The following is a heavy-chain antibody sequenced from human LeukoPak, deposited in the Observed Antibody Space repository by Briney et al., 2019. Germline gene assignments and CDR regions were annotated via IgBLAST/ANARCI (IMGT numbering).Heavy chain of an antibody. D-gene: IGHD3-22*01. V-gene: IGHV4-31*03. J-gene: IGHJ3*02. CDR2: IYYSGST. CDR1: GGSISSGGYY. CDR3: ARDQGYYDSSGYWDAFDI. Sequence: PSQTLSLTCTVSGGSISSGGYYWSWIRQHPGKGLEWIGYIYYSGSTYYNPSLKSRVTISVDTSKNQFSLKLSSVTAADTAVYYCARDQGYYDSSGYWDAFDIWGQGTMVTVSS.